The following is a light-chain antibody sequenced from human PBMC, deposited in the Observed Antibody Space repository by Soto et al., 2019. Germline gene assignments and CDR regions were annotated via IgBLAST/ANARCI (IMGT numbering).Light chain of an antibody. CDR1: QSVSSSY. CDR3: QQYGTSPLT. CDR2: GAS. J-gene: IGKJ4*01. Sequence: ENVFSHSLGTLSFSPEERGTLSSWASQSVSSSYLAWYQQKPGQAPRLIIYGASIRATGIPDRFSGSGSGTDFTLTISRLDPEDFAVYYCQQYGTSPLTFGGGTKVDIK. V-gene: IGKV3-20*01.